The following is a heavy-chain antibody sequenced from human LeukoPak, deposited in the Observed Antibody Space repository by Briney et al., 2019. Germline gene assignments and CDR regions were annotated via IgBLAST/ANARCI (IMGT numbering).Heavy chain of an antibody. CDR1: GGSFSGYY. Sequence: PSETLSLTCAVYGGSFSGYYWSWIRQPPGKGLEWIGEINHSGSTNYNPSLKSRVTISVDTSKNQFSLKLSSVTAADTAVYYCARGSLRCSGGSCYSGAPRPSRKNWFDPWGQGTLVTVSS. J-gene: IGHJ5*02. D-gene: IGHD2-15*01. CDR2: INHSGST. V-gene: IGHV4-34*01. CDR3: ARGSLRCSGGSCYSGAPRPSRKNWFDP.